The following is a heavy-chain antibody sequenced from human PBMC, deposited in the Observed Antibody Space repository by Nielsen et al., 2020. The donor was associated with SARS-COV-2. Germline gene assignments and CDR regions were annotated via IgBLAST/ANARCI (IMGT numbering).Heavy chain of an antibody. V-gene: IGHV3-7*04. D-gene: IGHD2-15*01. Sequence: GGSLRLSCAASGFTFNTDWMSWVRQAPGKGLEWVANIKRDGSEKHYVGSVKGRFAISRDNAKNSLYLQMNSLRVDDTAVYYCVREWGYWGQGTLVTVSS. CDR2: IKRDGSEK. CDR1: GFTFNTDW. CDR3: VREWGY. J-gene: IGHJ4*02.